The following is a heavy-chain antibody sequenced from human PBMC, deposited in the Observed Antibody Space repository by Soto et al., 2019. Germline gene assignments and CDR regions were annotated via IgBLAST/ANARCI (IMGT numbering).Heavy chain of an antibody. Sequence: QVQLQESGPGLVKPSETLSLTCTVSGGSVSSGSYYWSWIRQPPGKGLEWIGYIYYSGSTNYNPSLKSRVTISVDTSKNQFSLKLSSVTAVDTAVYYCARENYDSSGYYYYGMDVWGQGTTVTVSS. CDR2: IYYSGST. V-gene: IGHV4-61*01. J-gene: IGHJ6*02. CDR1: GGSVSSGSYY. D-gene: IGHD3-22*01. CDR3: ARENYDSSGYYYYGMDV.